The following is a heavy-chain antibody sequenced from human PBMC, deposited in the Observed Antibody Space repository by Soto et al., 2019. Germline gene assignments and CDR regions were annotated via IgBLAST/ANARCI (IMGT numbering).Heavy chain of an antibody. CDR3: AREMPTNLPYFDL. V-gene: IGHV3-48*03. J-gene: IGHJ4*02. CDR2: ISNTETAI. Sequence: PGGSLRLSCAASGFTFNNYEMHWVRQAPGKGLEWISYISNTETAIYYADSVTGRFTISRDNAKRSLYLQMNSLTVDDTAVYYCAREMPTNLPYFDLWGQGTLVTAPQ. CDR1: GFTFNNYE. D-gene: IGHD1-1*01.